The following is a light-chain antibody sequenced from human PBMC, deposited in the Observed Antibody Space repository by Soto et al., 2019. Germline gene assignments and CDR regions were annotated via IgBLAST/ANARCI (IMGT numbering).Light chain of an antibody. J-gene: IGKJ1*01. CDR3: QQDNSYPWT. CDR1: QTIFNW. V-gene: IGKV1-5*01. Sequence: IQMTQSPSTLSAPMGARVTITCRASQTIFNWLAWYQRKPGRAPNLLIYDASSLQSGVPSTFSGSGSGTEFTLTISSLQPGDFATYYCQQDNSYPWTFGQGTKVDIK. CDR2: DAS.